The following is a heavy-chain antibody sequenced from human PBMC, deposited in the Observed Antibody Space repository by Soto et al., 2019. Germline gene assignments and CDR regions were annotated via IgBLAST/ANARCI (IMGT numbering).Heavy chain of an antibody. CDR1: VFTFIDYY. D-gene: IGHD2-15*01. V-gene: IGHV3-11*06. J-gene: IGHJ4*02. Sequence: GGSLRLSCAASVFTFIDYYMSWIGQAPGKGMEWVSYISTSSSFTNYADSVKGRFTITRDNARNSLYLQMNSLRAEDTAVYYCARDIDGGGQGTLVTVSS. CDR3: ARDIDG. CDR2: ISTSSSFT.